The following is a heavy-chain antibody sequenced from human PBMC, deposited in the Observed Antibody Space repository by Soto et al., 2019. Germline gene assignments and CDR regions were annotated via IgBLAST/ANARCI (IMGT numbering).Heavy chain of an antibody. D-gene: IGHD2-2*01. CDR3: AREGLVLVPTTVNSDYYYYAMDV. CDR2: IIPRSATS. J-gene: IGHJ6*02. CDR1: GDTFSNYN. Sequence: PVKVSCQASGDTFSNYNITWIRPAPGQRLEGRGGIIPRSATSNYAQKFQGRVTITADESTSTAYMELSSLRSEDTAVYYCAREGLVLVPTTVNSDYYYYAMDVWGQGTTVTVSS. V-gene: IGHV1-69*13.